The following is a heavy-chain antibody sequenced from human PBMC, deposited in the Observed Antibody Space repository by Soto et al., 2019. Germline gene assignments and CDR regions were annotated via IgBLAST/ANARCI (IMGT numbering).Heavy chain of an antibody. D-gene: IGHD3-22*01. CDR1: GFTFSSYA. V-gene: IGHV3-23*01. J-gene: IGHJ3*02. Sequence: QPGGSLRLSCAASGFTFSSYAMSWVRQAPGKGLEWVSAISGSGGSTYYADSVKGRFTISRDNSKNTLYLQMNSLRAEDTAVYYCAKVGLSSGYYYVALDAFDIWGQGTMVTVSS. CDR2: ISGSGGST. CDR3: AKVGLSSGYYYVALDAFDI.